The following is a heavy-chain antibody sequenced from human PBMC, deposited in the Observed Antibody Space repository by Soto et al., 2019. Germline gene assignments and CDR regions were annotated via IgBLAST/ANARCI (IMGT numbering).Heavy chain of an antibody. CDR3: ARGEGVLYYDSSGYYSKYYGMDV. Sequence: SETLSLTCTVSGGSISSGGYYWSWIRQHPGKGLEWIGYIYYSGSTYYNPSLKSRVTISVDTSKNQFSLKLSSVTAADTAVYYCARGEGVLYYDSSGYYSKYYGMDVWGQGTTVTVSS. D-gene: IGHD3-22*01. V-gene: IGHV4-31*03. CDR1: GGSISSGGYY. J-gene: IGHJ6*02. CDR2: IYYSGST.